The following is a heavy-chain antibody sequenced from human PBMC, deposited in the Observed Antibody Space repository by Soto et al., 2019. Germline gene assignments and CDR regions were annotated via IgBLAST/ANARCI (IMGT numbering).Heavy chain of an antibody. V-gene: IGHV3-74*01. D-gene: IGHD3-10*01. CDR3: ARGAMGNYYNDY. J-gene: IGHJ4*02. CDR1: GFTFSSYW. Sequence: EVQLVESGGGLVQSGGSLRISCAASGFTFSSYWMHWVRQAPGKGLFWVSRIKGDGISTNYADSVKGRFTISRDNAKDTVFLQMNGLSADDTAVYYCARGAMGNYYNDYWGQGTLVTVSS. CDR2: IKGDGIST.